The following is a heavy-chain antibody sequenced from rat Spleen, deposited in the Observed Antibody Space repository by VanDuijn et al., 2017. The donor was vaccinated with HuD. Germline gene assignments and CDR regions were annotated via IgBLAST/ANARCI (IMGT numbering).Heavy chain of an antibody. CDR2: ISYDGSAT. V-gene: IGHV5-20*01. Sequence: EVQLVESGGGLVQPGRSLKLSCTASGLSFSNYDMAWVRQAPTTGLEWVASISYDGSATYYRDSVKGRFTLSRDNAKSTLFLQMGSLRSEDTATYYCATDGYYDGTYYSVYIMDAWGQGASVTVSS. CDR1: GLSFSNYD. D-gene: IGHD1-12*02. J-gene: IGHJ4*01. CDR3: ATDGYYDGTYYSVYIMDA.